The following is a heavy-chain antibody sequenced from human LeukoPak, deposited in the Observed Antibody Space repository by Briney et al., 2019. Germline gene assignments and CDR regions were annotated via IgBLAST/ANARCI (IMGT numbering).Heavy chain of an antibody. V-gene: IGHV3-53*01. D-gene: IGHD2-2*01. Sequence: GGSLRLSCAASGFTFSDYSMSWVRQAPGKGLEWVSVIYSGGSTYYADSVKGRFTISRDNSKNTLYLQMNSLRAEDTAVYYCARYCSSTSCLDAFDIWGQGTMVTVSS. J-gene: IGHJ3*02. CDR1: GFTFSDYS. CDR3: ARYCSSTSCLDAFDI. CDR2: IYSGGST.